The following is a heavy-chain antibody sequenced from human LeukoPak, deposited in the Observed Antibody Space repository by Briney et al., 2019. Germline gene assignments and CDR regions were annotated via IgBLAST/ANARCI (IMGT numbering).Heavy chain of an antibody. CDR3: ARVGSSYWFDP. D-gene: IGHD6-13*01. CDR2: IYYSGSP. J-gene: IGHJ5*02. V-gene: IGHV4-31*03. CDR1: GGSISSGGYY. Sequence: SETLSLTCTVSGGSISSGGYYWSWIRQHPGKGLEWIGYIYYSGSPYYNPSLKSRFTISVDTSKNQFSLKLSSVTAAYTAVYYCARVGSSYWFDPWGQGTLVTVSS.